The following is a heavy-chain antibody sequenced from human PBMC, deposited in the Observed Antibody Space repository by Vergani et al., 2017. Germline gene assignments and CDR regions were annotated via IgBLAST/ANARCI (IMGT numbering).Heavy chain of an antibody. J-gene: IGHJ4*02. CDR1: GYTFSDHH. V-gene: IGHV1-2*02. Sequence: QVQLVQSGAEVKKPGASVKVSCKASGYTFSDHHLHWVQQAPGQGLEWVGWININSGATKLAQKFQGRVTMGTDTSISTGYMELSSLRSDDTAVYYCARLGSVVVPAARPLDLWGQGTLITVSS. CDR2: ININSGAT. CDR3: ARLGSVVVPAARPLDL. D-gene: IGHD2-2*01.